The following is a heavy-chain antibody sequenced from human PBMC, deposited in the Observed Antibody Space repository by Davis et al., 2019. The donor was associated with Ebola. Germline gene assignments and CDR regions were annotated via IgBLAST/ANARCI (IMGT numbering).Heavy chain of an antibody. J-gene: IGHJ6*04. V-gene: IGHV6-1*01. CDR3: ARGWLRSGLDV. CDR1: GDSVSSAG. CDR2: THYKSKWYN. D-gene: IGHD5-12*01. Sequence: PSETLSLTCAISGDSVSSAGWNWIRQSPSRGLEWLGRTHYKSKWYNDYAVSVKSRITINPDTSKNQFSLHLNSVTPEDTAVYYCARGWLRSGLDVWGKGAAVIVSS.